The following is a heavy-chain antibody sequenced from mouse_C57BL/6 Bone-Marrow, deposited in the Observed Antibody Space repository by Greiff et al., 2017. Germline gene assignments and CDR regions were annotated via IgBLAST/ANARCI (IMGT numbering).Heavy chain of an antibody. D-gene: IGHD1-1*01. Sequence: QVQLQQPGAELVKPGASVKLSCKASGYTFTSYWMHWVKQRPGQGLEWIGMIHPNSGSTNYNEKFKSKATLTVDKSSSTAYMQLSSLTSEASAVYYCARDGLFITTVVATRYFDYWGQGTTLTVSS. J-gene: IGHJ2*01. CDR1: GYTFTSYW. CDR2: IHPNSGST. V-gene: IGHV1-64*01. CDR3: ARDGLFITTVVATRYFDY.